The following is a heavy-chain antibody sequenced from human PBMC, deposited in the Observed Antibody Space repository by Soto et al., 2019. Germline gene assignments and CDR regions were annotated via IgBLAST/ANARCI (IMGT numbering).Heavy chain of an antibody. J-gene: IGHJ5*02. CDR3: ARGLDHHGSGYYYLLPWFDP. CDR1: GYSISSGYY. CDR2: MYHSGST. V-gene: IGHV4-38-2*01. D-gene: IGHD3-22*01. Sequence: SETLSLSCAVSGYSISSGYYWGWIRQPPGKGLEWIWNMYHSGSTTYNPSLKSRVTVSLDTSKNQFSLKLSSVTAADTAVYYCARGLDHHGSGYYYLLPWFDPCGQGTLVTVSS.